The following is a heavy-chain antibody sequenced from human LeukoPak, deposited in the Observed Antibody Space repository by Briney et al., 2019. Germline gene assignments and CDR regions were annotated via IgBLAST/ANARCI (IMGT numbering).Heavy chain of an antibody. CDR2: INHSGST. CDR1: GGSFSGYY. J-gene: IGHJ4*02. CDR3: ARQGHYYDSDGYYPLFDH. Sequence: SETLSLTCAVYGGSFSGYYWSWIRQPPGKGLEWIGEINHSGSTNYSPSLKSRVTISVDTSKNQFSLKLSSVTAADTAVYYCARQGHYYDSDGYYPLFDHWGQGTLVTVSS. D-gene: IGHD3-22*01. V-gene: IGHV4-34*01.